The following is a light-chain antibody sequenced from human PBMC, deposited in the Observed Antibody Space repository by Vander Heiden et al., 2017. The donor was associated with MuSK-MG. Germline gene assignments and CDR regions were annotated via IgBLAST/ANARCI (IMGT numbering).Light chain of an antibody. V-gene: IGKV1-12*01. J-gene: IGKJ3*01. CDR3: QQADTFPVT. CDR1: QDISRW. CDR2: GAF. Sequence: DIQMTQSPSSVSASVGDRVTITCRASQDISRWLAWYQQRPGKAPKLLIYGAFTLQTGAPSRFSGSGSGTYFTLTISGLQPEDFATYYCQQADTFPVTFGPGTTVDFK.